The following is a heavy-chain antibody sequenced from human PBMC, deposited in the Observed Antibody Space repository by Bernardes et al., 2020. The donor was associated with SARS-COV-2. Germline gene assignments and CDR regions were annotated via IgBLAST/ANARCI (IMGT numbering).Heavy chain of an antibody. CDR3: ARDSHQYYYGSGSYYYYYGMDV. CDR1: GFTFSDYY. J-gene: IGHJ6*02. D-gene: IGHD3-10*01. CDR2: ISSSGSTI. V-gene: IGHV3-11*01. Sequence: GGSLRLSCAASGFTFSDYYMSWIRQAPGKGLEWVSYISSSGSTIYYADSVKGRFTISRDNAKNSLYLQMNSLRAEDTAVYYCARDSHQYYYGSGSYYYYYGMDVWGQGTTVTVSS.